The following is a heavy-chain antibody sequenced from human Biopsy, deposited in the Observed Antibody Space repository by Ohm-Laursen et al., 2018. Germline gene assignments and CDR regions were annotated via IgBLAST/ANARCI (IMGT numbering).Heavy chain of an antibody. CDR2: IYSNGNT. CDR3: ARDEGLLRAFDI. D-gene: IGHD1-26*01. J-gene: IGHJ3*02. Sequence: SETLSLTCSVSGGSISGHFWSWVRQPAGKGLEWIGRIYSNGNTNYNPSLKSRVSMSVDMSKNHFSLNLTSVTAADTAVYYCARDEGLLRAFDIWGQGTLGTVSS. V-gene: IGHV4-4*07. CDR1: GGSISGHF.